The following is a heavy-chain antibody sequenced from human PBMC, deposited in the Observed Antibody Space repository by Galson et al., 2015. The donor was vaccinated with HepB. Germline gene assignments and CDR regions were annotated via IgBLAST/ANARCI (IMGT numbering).Heavy chain of an antibody. CDR2: ISHDGSNS. V-gene: IGHV3-30*04. J-gene: IGHJ4*02. Sequence: SLTLSCAASGCSFKNYAMQWVRQAPGQGLAPVAVISHDGSNSFYTDSVQGRFTISRDHTKNTLFLQMNSLRPEDTAVYYCARDRRALAATHIFDFWGQGSLVIVSS. CDR1: GCSFKNYA. D-gene: IGHD2-15*01. CDR3: ARDRRALAATHIFDF.